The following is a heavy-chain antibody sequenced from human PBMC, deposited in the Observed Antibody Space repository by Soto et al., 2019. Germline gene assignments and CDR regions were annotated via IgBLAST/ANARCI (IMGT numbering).Heavy chain of an antibody. V-gene: IGHV4-30-4*01. Sequence: QVQLQESGPGLVKPSQTLSLTCTVSGGSISSGDYYWSWIRQPPGKGLEWIGYIYYSGSTYYNPSPKRRVNLSLDPSKNQFPLKLSSVTAAATAVYYCARGRCISTSCYKGWFDPWGQGTLVTVSS. D-gene: IGHD2-2*02. J-gene: IGHJ5*02. CDR2: IYYSGST. CDR3: ARGRCISTSCYKGWFDP. CDR1: GGSISSGDYY.